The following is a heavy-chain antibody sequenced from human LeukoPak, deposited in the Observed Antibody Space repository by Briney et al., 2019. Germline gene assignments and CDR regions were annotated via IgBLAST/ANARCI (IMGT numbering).Heavy chain of an antibody. CDR1: GFTFSSYS. Sequence: GGSLRLSCAASGFTFSSYSMNWVRQAPGKGLEWVSSISSSSSYIYYADSVKGRFTISRDNAKNSLYLQMNSLRAEDTAVYYCARGEITIFGLVITVFDYWGQGTLVTVSS. D-gene: IGHD3-3*01. J-gene: IGHJ4*02. CDR3: ARGEITIFGLVITVFDY. CDR2: ISSSSSYI. V-gene: IGHV3-21*01.